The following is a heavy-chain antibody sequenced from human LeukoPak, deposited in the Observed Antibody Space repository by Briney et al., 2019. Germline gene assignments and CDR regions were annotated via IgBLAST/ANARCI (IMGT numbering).Heavy chain of an antibody. Sequence: PSETLSLTCTVSGGSISNYYWSWLRQSPGKELEWIAHVYYPGTTIYSPSLNSRLTVSVDPSKNQFSLNLSSVTAADTAVYYCARDAGYRSRLNYFDPWGQGTLVTVSS. CDR1: GGSISNYY. J-gene: IGHJ5*02. V-gene: IGHV4-59*01. CDR2: VYYPGTT. D-gene: IGHD5-24*01. CDR3: ARDAGYRSRLNYFDP.